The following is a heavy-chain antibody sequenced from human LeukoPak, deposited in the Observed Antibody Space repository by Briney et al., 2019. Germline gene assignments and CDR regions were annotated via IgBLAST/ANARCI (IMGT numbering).Heavy chain of an antibody. Sequence: SETLSLTCTVSGGSISSSIYYWDWIRQPPGKGLEWIGRIYTSGSTNYNPSLKSRVTMSVDTSKNQFSLKLSSVTAADTAVYYCARVGRGSSGWYPWFDPWGQGTLVTVSS. CDR1: GGSISSSIYY. CDR2: IYTSGST. V-gene: IGHV4-39*07. J-gene: IGHJ5*02. D-gene: IGHD6-19*01. CDR3: ARVGRGSSGWYPWFDP.